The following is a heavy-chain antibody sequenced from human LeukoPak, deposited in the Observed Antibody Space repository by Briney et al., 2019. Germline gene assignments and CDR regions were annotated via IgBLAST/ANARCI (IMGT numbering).Heavy chain of an antibody. CDR2: IYYSGST. CDR3: AREGYGSGSYYPYYMDV. D-gene: IGHD3-10*01. Sequence: SETLSLTCTVSGGSISSYYWSWIRQPPGKGLEWIGYIYYSGSTNYNPSLKSRVTISVDTSKNQFSLKLSSVTAADTAVYYCAREGYGSGSYYPYYMDVWGKGTTVTVSS. J-gene: IGHJ6*03. V-gene: IGHV4-59*01. CDR1: GGSISSYY.